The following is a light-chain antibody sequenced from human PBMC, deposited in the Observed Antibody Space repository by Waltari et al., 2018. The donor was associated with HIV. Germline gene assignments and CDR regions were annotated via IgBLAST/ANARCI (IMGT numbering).Light chain of an antibody. CDR2: GAS. CDR1: HSISSY. J-gene: IGKJ3*01. V-gene: IGKV1-39*01. CDR3: QQTYSTPRT. Sequence: DIQMTQSPSSLSASIGDRVTITCRASHSISSYLNWYQQIPGKAPKLLIYGASSLQSGVPSRFSGSGSGTDFTLTINTLQADDFATYYCQQTYSTPRTFGPGTKLDIK.